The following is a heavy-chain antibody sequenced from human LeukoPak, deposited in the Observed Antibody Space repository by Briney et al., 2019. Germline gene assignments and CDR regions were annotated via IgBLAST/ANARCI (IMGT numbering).Heavy chain of an antibody. D-gene: IGHD3-22*01. Sequence: GGSLRLSCAASGFTFTNYAMNWVRQAPGKGLECVSVISGSGGSTYYADSVKGRFTISRDNAKNSLYLQMNSLRAEDTAVYYCARPLDYYDSSGFDYWGQGTLVTVSS. V-gene: IGHV3-23*01. CDR3: ARPLDYYDSSGFDY. CDR1: GFTFTNYA. CDR2: ISGSGGST. J-gene: IGHJ4*02.